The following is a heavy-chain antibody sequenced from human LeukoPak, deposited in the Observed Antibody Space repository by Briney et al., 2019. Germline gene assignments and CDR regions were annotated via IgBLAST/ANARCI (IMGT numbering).Heavy chain of an antibody. D-gene: IGHD6-13*01. Sequence: QPGGSLRLSCVASGFTFGSYWMHWVRQAPGKGPVWVSRINYDGTSTTYADSVKGRFTISRDNSKNTLYLQMNSLRAEDTAVYYCARDTSSPTWGQGAMVTVSS. CDR1: GFTFGSYW. J-gene: IGHJ3*01. V-gene: IGHV3-74*01. CDR3: ARDTSSPT. CDR2: INYDGTST.